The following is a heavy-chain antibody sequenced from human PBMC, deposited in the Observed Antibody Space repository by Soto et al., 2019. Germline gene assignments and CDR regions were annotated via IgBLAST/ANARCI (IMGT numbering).Heavy chain of an antibody. CDR1: GGSISSYY. CDR3: ARGGDYDDFWSGYYWFDP. V-gene: IGHV4-59*01. D-gene: IGHD3-3*01. Sequence: SETLSLTCTVSGGSISSYYWSWIRQPPGKGLEWIGYIYYSGYTNYNPSLKSRVTISVDTSKNQFSLKLNSVTAADTAVYYCARGGDYDDFWSGYYWFDPWGQGTLVTVSS. J-gene: IGHJ5*02. CDR2: IYYSGYT.